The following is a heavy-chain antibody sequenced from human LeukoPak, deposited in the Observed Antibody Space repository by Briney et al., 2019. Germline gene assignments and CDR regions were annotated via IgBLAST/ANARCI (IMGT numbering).Heavy chain of an antibody. V-gene: IGHV1-2*02. D-gene: IGHD1-26*01. Sequence: ASVKVSCKASGYTFTGYYMHWVRQAPGQGLEWMGWINPNSGGTNYAQKFQGRVTMTRDTSISTAYMELSGLRSDDTAVYYCAREDSGSSDFDYWGQGTLVTVSS. CDR3: AREDSGSSDFDY. CDR1: GYTFTGYY. CDR2: INPNSGGT. J-gene: IGHJ4*02.